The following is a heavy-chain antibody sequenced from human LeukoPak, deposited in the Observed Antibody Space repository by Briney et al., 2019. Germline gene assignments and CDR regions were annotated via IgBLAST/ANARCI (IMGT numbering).Heavy chain of an antibody. CDR1: GYSIGSGYY. CDR3: AREKGHCLSAGCYGWFDP. CDR2: IFHTGRT. V-gene: IGHV4-38-2*02. D-gene: IGHD2-2*01. J-gene: IGHJ5*02. Sequence: SETLSLTCTVSGYSIGSGYYWGWIRQPPGKGLEWVGTIFHTGRTYYNPSLQSRVIISVDTSKNQFSLNLSSVIAADTAIYYCAREKGHCLSAGCYGWFDPWGQGTLVTVSS.